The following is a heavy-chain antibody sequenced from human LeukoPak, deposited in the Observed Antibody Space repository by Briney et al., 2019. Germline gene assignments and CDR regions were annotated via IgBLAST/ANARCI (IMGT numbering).Heavy chain of an antibody. CDR2: IYYSGTT. V-gene: IGHV4-59*01. J-gene: IGHJ4*02. D-gene: IGHD5-18*01. CDR1: GGSISSYY. Sequence: SETLSLTCTVSGGSISSYYWSWIRQSPGKGLEWIGYIYYSGTTNYNPSLESRVTISVDTSKNQFSLRLSSVTAADTAVYYCARGSYGPDYWGQGTLVTVSS. CDR3: ARGSYGPDY.